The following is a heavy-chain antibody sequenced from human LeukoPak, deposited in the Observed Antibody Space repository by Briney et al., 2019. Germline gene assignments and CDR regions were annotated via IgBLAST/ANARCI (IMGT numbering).Heavy chain of an antibody. Sequence: SETLSLTCAVYGGSFSGYYWSWIRQPPGKGLEWIGYIYYSGSTNYNPSLKSRVTISVDTSKNQFSLKLSSVTAADTAVYYCARQEWFGELWGVFQYWGQGTLVTVSS. CDR3: ARQEWFGELWGVFQY. D-gene: IGHD3-10*01. CDR1: GGSFSGYY. V-gene: IGHV4-59*08. J-gene: IGHJ1*01. CDR2: IYYSGST.